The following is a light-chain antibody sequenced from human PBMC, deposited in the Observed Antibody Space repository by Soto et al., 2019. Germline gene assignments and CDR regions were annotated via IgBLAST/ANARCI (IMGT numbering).Light chain of an antibody. CDR2: DAS. Sequence: EIVLTQSPVTLSLSPGERATLSCRASQSVSSTYLAWYQQKPGQAPRLLIYDASGRATGIPDRFSGSGSGTDFTLTISRLESEDFAVYYCQQYGGSLTFGGGTKVEIK. J-gene: IGKJ4*01. CDR1: QSVSSTY. CDR3: QQYGGSLT. V-gene: IGKV3-20*01.